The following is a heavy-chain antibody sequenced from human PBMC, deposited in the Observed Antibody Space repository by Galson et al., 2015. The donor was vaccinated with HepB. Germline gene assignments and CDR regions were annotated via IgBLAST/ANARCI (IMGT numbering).Heavy chain of an antibody. D-gene: IGHD6-13*01. V-gene: IGHV1-8*01. J-gene: IGHJ5*02. CDR3: ARDDKDGSWSWFDP. CDR2: MNPNSGNT. CDR1: GYTFTPYD. Sequence: SVKVSCKASGYTFTPYDINWVRQANGQGLEWMGWMNPNSGNTGYAQKFQGRVTMTTDTSTSTAYMELRSLRSDDTAVYYCARDDKDGSWSWFDPWGQGTLVTVSS.